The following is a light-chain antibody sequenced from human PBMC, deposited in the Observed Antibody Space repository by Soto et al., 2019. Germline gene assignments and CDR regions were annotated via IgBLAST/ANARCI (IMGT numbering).Light chain of an antibody. CDR2: DAS. CDR3: QQYHRASIT. CDR1: QIISSW. V-gene: IGKV1-5*01. Sequence: DIQMTQSPSTLSASVGDRVTITCRASQIISSWLAWYQQKPGKAPKLLIYDASTLERGVPSRFSGTGSGTEFTLTISSLQPDDFATYYCQQYHRASITFGQGTRLEIK. J-gene: IGKJ5*01.